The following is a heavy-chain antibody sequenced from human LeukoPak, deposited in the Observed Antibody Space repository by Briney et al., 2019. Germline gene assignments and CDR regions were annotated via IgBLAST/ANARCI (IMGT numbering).Heavy chain of an antibody. CDR1: GGSINSYW. D-gene: IGHD3-16*02. CDR3: ARAGYTISSYRFDY. CDR2: IYTTGMT. V-gene: IGHV4-4*07. J-gene: IGHJ4*02. Sequence: SGTLSLTCSVSGGSINSYWWSWIRQPAGKGPEFIGRIYTTGMTNYNPSLKSRVSMSVDTSKNQFSLELRSVTAADTAVYFCARAGYTISSYRFDYWGQGALVTVSS.